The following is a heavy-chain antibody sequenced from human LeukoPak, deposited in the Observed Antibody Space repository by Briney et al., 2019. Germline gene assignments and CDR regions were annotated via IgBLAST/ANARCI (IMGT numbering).Heavy chain of an antibody. Sequence: GGSLRLSCVASGFTFSSYWMHWVRQDPRKGLVWVSRINGDGRNINYADSVRGRFTISRDSAKNTLYLRMNTLRVEDTAVYYCTRDLMDYDVSTGLHHYYMDVWGQGTTVTVSS. V-gene: IGHV3-74*01. CDR3: TRDLMDYDVSTGLHHYYMDV. CDR1: GFTFSSYW. D-gene: IGHD3-9*01. CDR2: INGDGRNI. J-gene: IGHJ6*02.